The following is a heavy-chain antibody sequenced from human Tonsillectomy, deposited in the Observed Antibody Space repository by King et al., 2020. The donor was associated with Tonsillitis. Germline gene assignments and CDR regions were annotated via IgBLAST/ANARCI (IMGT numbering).Heavy chain of an antibody. CDR3: ARGAYCGADCFYGWFDP. J-gene: IGHJ5*02. Sequence: HVQLQQWGAGLLKPSETLSLTCAVYGGSFSGYYWSWIRQPPGKGLEWIGEINHSGGTNYNPSLKSRVSISVDTSKNQISLKLSSVTAADTAVYYCARGAYCGADCFYGWFDPWGQGTLVTVSS. CDR2: INHSGGT. CDR1: GGSFSGYY. D-gene: IGHD2-21*02. V-gene: IGHV4-34*01.